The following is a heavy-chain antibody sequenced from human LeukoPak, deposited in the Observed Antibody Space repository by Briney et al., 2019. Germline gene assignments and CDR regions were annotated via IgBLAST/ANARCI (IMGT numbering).Heavy chain of an antibody. CDR2: INPSGSST. Sequence: ASVKVSCKASGYTFTSYYMHWVRQAPGQGLEWMGIINPSGSSTSYAQKFQDRVTMTRDTSTSTVYMELSSLRSEDTAVYYCAREWGAAAAGEDYYYGMDVWGQGTTVTVSS. CDR3: AREWGAAAAGEDYYYGMDV. V-gene: IGHV1-46*01. D-gene: IGHD6-13*01. J-gene: IGHJ6*02. CDR1: GYTFTSYY.